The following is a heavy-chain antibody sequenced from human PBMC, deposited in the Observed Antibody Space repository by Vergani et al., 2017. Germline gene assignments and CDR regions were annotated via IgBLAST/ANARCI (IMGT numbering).Heavy chain of an antibody. CDR2: IWYDGSNK. V-gene: IGHV3-33*01. J-gene: IGHJ6*03. D-gene: IGHD1-26*01. CDR3: ATRGGSSWELPYYYDNMDV. CDR1: GFTFSSYG. Sequence: QVQLVESGGGVVQPGRSLRLSCAASGFTFSSYGMHWVRQAPGKGLEWVAVIWYDGSNKYYADSVKGRFTISRDNSKNTLYLQMNSLRAEDTAVYYCATRGGSSWELPYYYDNMDVWGKGTTVTVSS.